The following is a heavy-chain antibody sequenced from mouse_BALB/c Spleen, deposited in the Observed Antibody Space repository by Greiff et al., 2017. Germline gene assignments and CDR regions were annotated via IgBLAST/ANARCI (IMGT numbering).Heavy chain of an antibody. D-gene: IGHD2-3*01. CDR3: AREDGYYYAMDY. V-gene: IGHV5-4*02. CDR2: ISDGGSYT. CDR1: GFTFSDYY. Sequence: EVMLVESGGGLVKPGGSLKLSCAASGFTFSDYYMYWVRQTPEKRLEWVATISDGGSYTYYPDSVKGRFTISRDNAKNNLYLQMSSLKSEDTAMYYCAREDGYYYAMDYWGQGTSVTVSS. J-gene: IGHJ4*01.